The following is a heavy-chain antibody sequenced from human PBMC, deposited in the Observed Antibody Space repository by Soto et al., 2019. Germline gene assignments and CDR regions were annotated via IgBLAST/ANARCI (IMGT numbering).Heavy chain of an antibody. Sequence: LRLSCAASGFTFSNYALSWVRQAPGKGLEWVSAISGSGESTYYSDSVRGRFTVSRDISKNILYLQMNSLRAEDTAVYYCAKVKDAFGGVIAYFDRWGQGTLVTVSS. CDR1: GFTFSNYA. CDR2: ISGSGEST. V-gene: IGHV3-23*01. D-gene: IGHD3-16*02. CDR3: AKVKDAFGGVIAYFDR. J-gene: IGHJ4*02.